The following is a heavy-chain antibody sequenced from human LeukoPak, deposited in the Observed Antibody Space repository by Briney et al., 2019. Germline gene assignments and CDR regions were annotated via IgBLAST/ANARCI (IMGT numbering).Heavy chain of an antibody. D-gene: IGHD3-22*01. Sequence: EGSLRLSCAASGFTFSSYAMSWVRQAPGKGLEWVSAISGSGGSTYYADSVKGRFTISRDNSKNTLYLQMNSLRAEDTAVYYCAKVIAGIAYYYDSSGYSPDAFDIWGQGTMVTVSS. CDR2: ISGSGGST. CDR1: GFTFSSYA. V-gene: IGHV3-23*01. J-gene: IGHJ3*02. CDR3: AKVIAGIAYYYDSSGYSPDAFDI.